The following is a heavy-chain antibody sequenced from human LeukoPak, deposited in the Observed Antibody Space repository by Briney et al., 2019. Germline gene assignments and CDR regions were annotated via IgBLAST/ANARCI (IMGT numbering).Heavy chain of an antibody. V-gene: IGHV3-9*01. D-gene: IGHD1-1*01. Sequence: GRSLRLSCAASGFTFDDYAMHWVRQAPGKGLEWVSGISWNSGSIGYADSVKGRFTISRDNAKNSLYLQMNSLRAEDTAVYYCARDTNSYFDYWGQGSLVTVSS. CDR1: GFTFDDYA. CDR2: ISWNSGSI. J-gene: IGHJ4*02. CDR3: ARDTNSYFDY.